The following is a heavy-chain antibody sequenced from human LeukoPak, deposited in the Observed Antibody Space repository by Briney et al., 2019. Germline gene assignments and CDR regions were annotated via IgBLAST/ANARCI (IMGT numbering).Heavy chain of an antibody. CDR1: GGTFSSYA. Sequence: SVKVSCKASGGTFSSYAISWVRQAPGQGLEWMGGIIPIFGTANYAQKFQGRVTITADESTSTAYMELSSLRSEDTAVYYCATLATEGYDFWSGYYYFDYWGQGTLVTVSS. J-gene: IGHJ4*02. CDR2: IIPIFGTA. D-gene: IGHD3-3*01. CDR3: ATLATEGYDFWSGYYYFDY. V-gene: IGHV1-69*01.